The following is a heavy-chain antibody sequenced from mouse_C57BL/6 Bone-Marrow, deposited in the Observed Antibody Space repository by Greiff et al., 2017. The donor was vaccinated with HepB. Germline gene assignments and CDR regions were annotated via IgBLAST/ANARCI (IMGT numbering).Heavy chain of an antibody. Sequence: VQLQQSGAELVKPGASVKMSCKASGYTFTSYWITWVKQRPGQGLEWIGDIYPGSGSTNYNEKFKSKATLTVDTSSSTAYMQLSSLTSEDSAVYYCARRGSTMVTTYYFDYWGQGTTLTVSS. CDR1: GYTFTSYW. CDR3: ARRGSTMVTTYYFDY. J-gene: IGHJ2*01. D-gene: IGHD2-2*01. CDR2: IYPGSGST. V-gene: IGHV1-55*01.